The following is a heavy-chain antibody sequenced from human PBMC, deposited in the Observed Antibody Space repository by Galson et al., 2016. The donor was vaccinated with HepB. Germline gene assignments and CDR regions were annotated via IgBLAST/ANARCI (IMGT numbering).Heavy chain of an antibody. CDR3: ATGGAYDH. CDR1: GFTFSSSS. D-gene: IGHD3-22*01. V-gene: IGHV3-23*01. Sequence: SLRLSCAASGFTFSSSSMSWVRQTPGKGLEWVSAISGDDDNTYYPDSVKGRFTISKDNSKNTLYLQLNSLRVEDTAIYYCATGGAYDHWGQGTLVTVSS. CDR2: ISGDDDNT. J-gene: IGHJ4*02.